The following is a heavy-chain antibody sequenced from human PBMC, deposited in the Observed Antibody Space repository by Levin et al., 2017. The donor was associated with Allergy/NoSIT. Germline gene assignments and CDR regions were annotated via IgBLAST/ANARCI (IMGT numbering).Heavy chain of an antibody. J-gene: IGHJ3*02. CDR2: ISAYNGNT. CDR1: GYTFTSYG. D-gene: IGHD4-17*01. V-gene: IGHV1-18*01. CDR3: ARDQETTVTPKDGDDAFDI. Sequence: GESLKISCKASGYTFTSYGISWVRQAPGQGLEWMGWISAYNGNTNYAQKLQGRVTMTTDTSTSTAYMELRSLRSDDTAVYYCARDQETTVTPKDGDDAFDIWGQGTMVTVSS.